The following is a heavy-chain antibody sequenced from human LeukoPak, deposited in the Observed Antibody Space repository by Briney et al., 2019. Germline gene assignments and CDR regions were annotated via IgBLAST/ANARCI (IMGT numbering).Heavy chain of an antibody. Sequence: SETLSLTCTVSGGSISSYYWSWIRQPAGKGLEWIGRIYSSGSTNYSPSLKSRVTMSVDTSKNQFSLKLSSVTAADTAVYYCARLSVVPAAGDFDYWGQGTLVTVSS. CDR2: IYSSGST. D-gene: IGHD2-2*01. CDR1: GGSISSYY. CDR3: ARLSVVPAAGDFDY. J-gene: IGHJ4*02. V-gene: IGHV4-4*07.